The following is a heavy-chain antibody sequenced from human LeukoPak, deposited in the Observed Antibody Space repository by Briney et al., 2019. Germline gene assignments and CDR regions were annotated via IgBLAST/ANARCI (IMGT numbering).Heavy chain of an antibody. Sequence: GASVKVSCEASGYTFTSYGISWVRQAPGQGLEWMGGISDYSGNTNYAQKLQGRVTMTTDTSTSTAYMELRSLRSDDTAVYYCARWGGDIVVVVAANNWFDPWGQGTLVTVSS. D-gene: IGHD2-15*01. J-gene: IGHJ5*02. CDR3: ARWGGDIVVVVAANNWFDP. CDR2: ISDYSGNT. V-gene: IGHV1-18*01. CDR1: GYTFTSYG.